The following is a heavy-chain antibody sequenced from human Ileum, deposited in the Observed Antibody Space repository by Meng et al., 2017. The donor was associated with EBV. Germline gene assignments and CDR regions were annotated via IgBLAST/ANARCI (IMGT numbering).Heavy chain of an antibody. CDR1: GGSISSSNW. Sequence: QVRLQESGPGLVKPSGTLSLTCAVSGGSISSSNWWSWVRQAPGKGLEWIGEIHHTESTNYNPSLKSRVTISVDKSKNQFSLKLSSVTAADTAVYYCARESYSDSSGYYSLDYWGQGSLVTVSS. D-gene: IGHD3-22*01. CDR3: ARESYSDSSGYYSLDY. CDR2: IHHTEST. J-gene: IGHJ4*02. V-gene: IGHV4-4*02.